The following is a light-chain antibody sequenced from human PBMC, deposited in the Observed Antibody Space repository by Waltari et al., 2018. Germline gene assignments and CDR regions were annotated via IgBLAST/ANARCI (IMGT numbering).Light chain of an antibody. J-gene: IGKJ3*01. V-gene: IGKV1-5*03. CDR1: QRIQSW. CDR2: KSS. Sequence: DIQMTQSPSALSASIGDRVTITCRASQRIQSWLAWYQQKPGAAPKLLIYKSSTLQNGVLSRFSGSGSGTEFTLTISSLQPDDVATYYCQQYSTYEVTFGPGTKIDLK. CDR3: QQYSTYEVT.